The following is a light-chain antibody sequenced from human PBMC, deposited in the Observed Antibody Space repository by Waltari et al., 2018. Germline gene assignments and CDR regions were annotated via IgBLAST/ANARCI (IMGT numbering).Light chain of an antibody. J-gene: IGKJ4*01. V-gene: IGKV1-27*01. CDR3: QKYSGAPLT. Sequence: DIQMTQSPSSLSASVGDKVTITCRASQGIRHYLAWYQQKPGKVPKLLIYAASTLQSGVPSRFTGSGSGTEFTLTISSLQPEDGATYYCQKYSGAPLTFGGGTKVEIK. CDR1: QGIRHY. CDR2: AAS.